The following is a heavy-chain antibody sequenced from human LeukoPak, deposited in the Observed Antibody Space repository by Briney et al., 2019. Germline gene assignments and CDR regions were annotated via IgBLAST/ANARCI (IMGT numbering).Heavy chain of an antibody. V-gene: IGHV4-59*08. CDR1: GASISSYY. CDR3: ARQSWKVASSDY. CDR2: IYYSGST. J-gene: IGHJ4*02. Sequence: SETLSLTCTVSGASISSYYWSWIRQPPGKGLEWIGCIYYSGSTNYNPSLKSRVTISVDTSKNQFSLKLSSVTAADTAVYYCARQSWKVASSDYWGQGTLVTVSS. D-gene: IGHD3-3*02.